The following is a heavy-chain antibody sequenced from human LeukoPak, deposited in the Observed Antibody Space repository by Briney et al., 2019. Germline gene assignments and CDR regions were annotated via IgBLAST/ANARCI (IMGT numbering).Heavy chain of an antibody. CDR2: IIPIFGTA. J-gene: IGHJ4*02. CDR1: GGTFSSYA. V-gene: IGHV1-69*05. CDR3: ARDLWSGHYGSGSSYFDY. Sequence: ASVKVSCKASGGTFSSYAISWVRQAPGQGLEWMGGIIPIFGTANYAQKFQGRVTITTDESTSTAYMELSSLRSEDTAVYYCARDLWSGHYGSGSSYFDYWGQGTLVTVSS. D-gene: IGHD3-10*01.